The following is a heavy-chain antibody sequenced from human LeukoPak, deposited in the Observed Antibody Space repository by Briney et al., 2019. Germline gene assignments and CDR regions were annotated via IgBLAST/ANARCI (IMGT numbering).Heavy chain of an antibody. CDR1: GGSISGYY. CDR2: INHSGST. J-gene: IGHJ4*02. Sequence: PSETLSLTCAVYGGSISGYYWSWIRQPPRKGLERIGEINHSGSTNYNPSLKSRVTISVDTSKYQFSLKLSSVTAADTAVYYCARGSLGYSYGPDYWGQGTLVTVSS. D-gene: IGHD5-18*01. CDR3: ARGSLGYSYGPDY. V-gene: IGHV4-34*01.